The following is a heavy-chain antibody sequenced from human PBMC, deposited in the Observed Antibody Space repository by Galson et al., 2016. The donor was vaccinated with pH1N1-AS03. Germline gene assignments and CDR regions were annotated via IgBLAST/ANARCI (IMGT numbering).Heavy chain of an antibody. CDR1: GYAFTAYY. V-gene: IGHV1-2*02. Sequence: SVKVSCKASGYAFTAYYIHWVRQAPGQGLEWMGFVNTKTGVTIYAQKFKGRVTMTRDTYISTAYMELRGLGSDDSAFYYCPREEGIASTTGDWGQGSLITVSS. J-gene: IGHJ4*02. D-gene: IGHD6-13*01. CDR3: PREEGIASTTGD. CDR2: VNTKTGVT.